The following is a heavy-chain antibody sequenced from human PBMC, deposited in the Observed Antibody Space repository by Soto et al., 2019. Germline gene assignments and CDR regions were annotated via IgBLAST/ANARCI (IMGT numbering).Heavy chain of an antibody. Sequence: SQTLSLTCAISGDSVASNSAAWSWIRQSPSRGLEWLGRTYYRSKWYTDYAESVKSRITINPDTSKNQFSLKLSSVTAADTAVYYCASSRTTYVWGRQYDAFDIWGQGTMVTVSS. D-gene: IGHD3-16*01. CDR3: ASSRTTYVWGRQYDAFDI. CDR2: TYYRSKWYT. J-gene: IGHJ3*02. V-gene: IGHV6-1*01. CDR1: GDSVASNSAA.